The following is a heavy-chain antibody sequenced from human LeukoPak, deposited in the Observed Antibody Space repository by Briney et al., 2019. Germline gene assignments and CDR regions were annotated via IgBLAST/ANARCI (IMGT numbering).Heavy chain of an antibody. CDR3: ARGGGLDV. V-gene: IGHV3-7*03. Sequence: GGSLRLSCVASGFPFSSYWMTWVRQAPGKGLEWVASINHNGNENYYVDSVKGRFTISRDNAKNSLYLQMSNLRAEDTAVYFCARGGGLDVWGQGATVTVSS. J-gene: IGHJ6*02. CDR2: INHNGNEN. CDR1: GFPFSSYW. D-gene: IGHD3-16*01.